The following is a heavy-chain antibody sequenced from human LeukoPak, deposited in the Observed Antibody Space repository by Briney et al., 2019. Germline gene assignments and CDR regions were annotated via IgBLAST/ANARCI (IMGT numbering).Heavy chain of an antibody. V-gene: IGHV4-4*02. CDR1: GGSISSSSW. J-gene: IGHJ6*02. Sequence: SGTLSLTCAVSGGSISSSSWWSWVRQPPGKGLEWIGEIYHTGSNNYNPSLKSRVTMSVDKSKNQFSLKLSSVTAADTAVYYCARHVPYYDSDFSAWGMDVWGQGTTVTVSS. CDR2: IYHTGSN. CDR3: ARHVPYYDSDFSAWGMDV. D-gene: IGHD3-16*01.